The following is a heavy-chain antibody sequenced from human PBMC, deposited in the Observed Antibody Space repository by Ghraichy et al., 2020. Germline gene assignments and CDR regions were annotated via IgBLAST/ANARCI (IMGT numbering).Heavy chain of an antibody. CDR2: ISGSGGST. Sequence: GGSLRLSCAASGFTFSSYAMSWVRQAPGKGLEWVSAISGSGGSTYYADSVKGRFTISRDNSKNTLYLQMNSLRAEDTAVYYCAKDSALAGLTFGGVFRKRNWFDPWGQGTLVTVSS. J-gene: IGHJ5*02. V-gene: IGHV3-23*01. D-gene: IGHD3-16*01. CDR3: AKDSALAGLTFGGVFRKRNWFDP. CDR1: GFTFSSYA.